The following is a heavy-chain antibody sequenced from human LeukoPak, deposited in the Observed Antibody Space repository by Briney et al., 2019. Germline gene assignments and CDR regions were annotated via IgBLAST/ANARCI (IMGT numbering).Heavy chain of an antibody. J-gene: IGHJ4*02. Sequence: PGGSLRLSCAASGFTFSSYSMNWVRQAPGMGLEWVSSISSSSSYIYYADSVKGRFTISRDNAKNSLYLQMNSLRAEDTAVYYCARGMIVVVYNFDYWGQGTLVTVSS. CDR3: ARGMIVVVYNFDY. CDR2: ISSSSSYI. V-gene: IGHV3-21*01. CDR1: GFTFSSYS. D-gene: IGHD3-22*01.